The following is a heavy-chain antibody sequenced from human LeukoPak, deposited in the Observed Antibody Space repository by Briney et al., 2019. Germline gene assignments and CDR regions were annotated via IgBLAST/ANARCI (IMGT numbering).Heavy chain of an antibody. Sequence: VASVKVSCKASGYTFTSYGISWVRQAPGQGLEWMGWISAYNGSTNYAQKLQGRVTMTTDTSTSTAYMELSSLRPEDTAAYYCARGGIVGATTGYYYYMDVWGKGTTVTVSS. CDR2: ISAYNGST. V-gene: IGHV1-18*01. D-gene: IGHD1-26*01. J-gene: IGHJ6*03. CDR3: ARGGIVGATTGYYYYMDV. CDR1: GYTFTSYG.